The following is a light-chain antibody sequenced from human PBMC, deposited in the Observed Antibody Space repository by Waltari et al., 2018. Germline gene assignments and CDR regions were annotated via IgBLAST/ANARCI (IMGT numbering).Light chain of an antibody. V-gene: IGLV3-27*01. J-gene: IGLJ2*01. Sequence: SYELTQPSSVSVSPGQTARITCSGDVLEKKYARWFQPKPGTATVLVIYKDSERPPGIPERFACSTSVTPVTLTISGAQVWDEADYYCYSAADNNLVVFGGGTKLTVL. CDR1: VLEKKY. CDR3: YSAADNNLVV. CDR2: KDS.